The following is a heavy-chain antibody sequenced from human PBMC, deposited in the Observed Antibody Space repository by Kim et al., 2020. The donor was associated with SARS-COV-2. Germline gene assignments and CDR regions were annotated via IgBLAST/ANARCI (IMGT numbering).Heavy chain of an antibody. J-gene: IGHJ4*02. Sequence: QKLQGRVTMTTDTSTSTAYMELRSLRSDDTAVYYCARDDGGIAAAGNFDYWGQGTLVTVSS. CDR3: ARDDGGIAAAGNFDY. D-gene: IGHD6-13*01. V-gene: IGHV1-18*01.